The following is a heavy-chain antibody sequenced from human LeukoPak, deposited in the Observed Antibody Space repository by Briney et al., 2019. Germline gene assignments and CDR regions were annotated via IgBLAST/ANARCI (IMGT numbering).Heavy chain of an antibody. Sequence: GASVKVSCKASGYTFTSYGISWVRQAPGQGLEWMGWISAYNGNTNYAQKLQGRVTMTTDTSTSTAYMELRSLRSDDTAVYYCARASSVTPYYYFDYWGQGTLVTVSS. J-gene: IGHJ4*02. CDR1: GYTFTSYG. V-gene: IGHV1-18*01. CDR3: ARASSVTPYYYFDY. D-gene: IGHD4-17*01. CDR2: ISAYNGNT.